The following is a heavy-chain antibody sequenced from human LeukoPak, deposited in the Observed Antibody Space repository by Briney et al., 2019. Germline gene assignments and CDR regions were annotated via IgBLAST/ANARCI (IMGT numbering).Heavy chain of an antibody. J-gene: IGHJ4*02. D-gene: IGHD3-22*01. CDR1: GFTFSSYA. V-gene: IGHV3-64*01. CDR2: ISSNGGST. Sequence: QSWGSLRLSCAASGFTFSSYAIHWVRQAPGKGLEYVSAISSNGGSTYYANSVKGRFTISRDNSKNTLYLQMGSLRAEDMAVYYCARRHYDSSRTFDYWGQGTLVTVSS. CDR3: ARRHYDSSRTFDY.